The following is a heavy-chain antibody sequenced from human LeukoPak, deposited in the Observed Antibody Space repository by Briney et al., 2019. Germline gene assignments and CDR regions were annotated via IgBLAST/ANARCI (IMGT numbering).Heavy chain of an antibody. CDR2: ISYDGSNK. CDR3: AKDPEAGSGSYWRYYYYYGMDV. Sequence: GGSLRLSCAAFGFTFSSYGMHWVRQAPGKGLEWVAVISYDGSNKYYADSVKGRLTISRDNSKNTLYLQMNSLRAEDTAVYYCAKDPEAGSGSYWRYYYYYGMDVWGQGTTVTVSS. J-gene: IGHJ6*02. V-gene: IGHV3-30*18. CDR1: GFTFSSYG. D-gene: IGHD3-10*01.